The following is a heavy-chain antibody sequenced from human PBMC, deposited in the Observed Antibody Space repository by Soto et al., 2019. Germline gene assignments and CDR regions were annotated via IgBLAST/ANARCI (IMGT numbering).Heavy chain of an antibody. J-gene: IGHJ3*02. CDR3: ARVAEREPDDAFDI. CDR2: IYYSGST. Sequence: PSETLSLTCTVSGGSISSYYWSWIRQPPGKGLEWIGYIYYSGSTNYNPSLKSRVTISVDTSKNQFSLELSSVTAADTAVYYCARVAEREPDDAFDIWGQGTMVTVSS. V-gene: IGHV4-59*01. CDR1: GGSISSYY. D-gene: IGHD1-1*01.